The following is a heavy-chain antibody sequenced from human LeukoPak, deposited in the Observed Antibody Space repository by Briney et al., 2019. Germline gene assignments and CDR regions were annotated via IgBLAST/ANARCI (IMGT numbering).Heavy chain of an antibody. J-gene: IGHJ6*02. CDR2: IRRKAYGGTT. CDR1: GFTFSAYA. D-gene: IGHD3-10*01. CDR3: SRVLGYYGMDV. V-gene: IGHV3-49*04. Sequence: GGSLRLSCEASGFTFSAYAMSWVRQAPGKGLEWVGFIRRKAYGGTTEYAASVKGRFTISRDDSKSIAYLQMNSLKTEDTAVYYCSRVLGYYGMDVWGQGTTVTVSS.